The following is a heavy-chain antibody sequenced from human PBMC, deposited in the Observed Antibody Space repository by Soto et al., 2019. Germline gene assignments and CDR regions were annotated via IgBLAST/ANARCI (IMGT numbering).Heavy chain of an antibody. D-gene: IGHD3-10*01. CDR2: IIPILGIA. J-gene: IGHJ4*02. Sequence: ASVKVSCKASGGTFSSYTISWVRQAPGQGLEWMGRIIPILGIANYAQKFQGRVTITADKSTSTAYMELSSLRSEDTAVYYCARARLGGSGSYDNFDYWGQGTLVTVSS. V-gene: IGHV1-69*02. CDR3: ARARLGGSGSYDNFDY. CDR1: GGTFSSYT.